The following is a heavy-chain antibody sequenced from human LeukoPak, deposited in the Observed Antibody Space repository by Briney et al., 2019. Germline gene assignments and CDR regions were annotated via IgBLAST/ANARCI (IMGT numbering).Heavy chain of an antibody. V-gene: IGHV3-9*01. CDR1: GFTFDDYA. Sequence: PGGSLRLSCAASGFTFDDYAMHWVRQAPGKGLEWVSGISWNSGSIGYADSVKGRFTISRDYAKNSLYLQMNSLRAEDTALYYCAKDMTGKQLVGIFDYWGQGTLVTVSS. J-gene: IGHJ4*02. CDR2: ISWNSGSI. CDR3: AKDMTGKQLVGIFDY. D-gene: IGHD6-6*01.